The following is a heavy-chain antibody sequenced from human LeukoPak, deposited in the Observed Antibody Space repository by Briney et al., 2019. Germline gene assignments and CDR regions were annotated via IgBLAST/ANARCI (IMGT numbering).Heavy chain of an antibody. V-gene: IGHV1-69*05. D-gene: IGHD3-9*01. CDR2: IIPIFGTA. J-gene: IGHJ4*02. CDR1: GGTFSSYA. CDR3: ARSRNPLRYFDWLLTFDY. Sequence: SVKVSCKASGGTFSSYAISWVRQAPGQGLEWMGRIIPIFGTANYAQKFQGRVTITTDESTSTAYMELSSLRSEDTAVYYCARSRNPLRYFDWLLTFDYWGQGTLVTVSS.